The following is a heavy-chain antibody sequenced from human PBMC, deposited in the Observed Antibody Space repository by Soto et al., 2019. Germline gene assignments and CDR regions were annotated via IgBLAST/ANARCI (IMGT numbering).Heavy chain of an antibody. CDR3: ARVQGRGYSGYGLGY. D-gene: IGHD5-12*01. V-gene: IGHV1-2*04. J-gene: IGHJ4*01. CDR1: GYTFTGYY. Sequence: ASVKVSCKASGYTFTGYYMHWVRQAPGQGLEWMGWINPNSGGTNYAQKIQGWVTMTRDTSISTANMKLSRLRSDDTAVYYCARVQGRGYSGYGLGYWGQ. CDR2: INPNSGGT.